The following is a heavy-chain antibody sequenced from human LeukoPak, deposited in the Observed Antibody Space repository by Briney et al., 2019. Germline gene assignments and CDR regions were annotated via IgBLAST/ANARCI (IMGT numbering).Heavy chain of an antibody. D-gene: IGHD2-15*01. J-gene: IGHJ6*04. CDR2: ISGDGGST. CDR1: GFTFDDYA. V-gene: IGHV3-43*02. Sequence: GGSLRLSCAASGFTFDDYAMNWVRQAPGKGLEWVSLISGDGGSTYYADSVKGRFTISRDNSKNSLYLQMNSLRTEDTALYYWAKVRCSGGSCYYYYGMDVWGEGTTVTVSS. CDR3: AKVRCSGGSCYYYYGMDV.